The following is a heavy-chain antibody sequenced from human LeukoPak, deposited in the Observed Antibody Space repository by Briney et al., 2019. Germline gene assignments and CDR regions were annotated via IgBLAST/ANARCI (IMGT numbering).Heavy chain of an antibody. D-gene: IGHD6-13*01. CDR1: GFTFSSYS. CDR3: ARYPDSSSWYYFDF. J-gene: IGHJ4*02. CDR2: ISISSTYI. V-gene: IGHV3-21*01. Sequence: PGGSLRFSCAASGFTFSSYSMNWLRQAPGKGLEWVSSISISSTYIYYTDSVKGRFTISRADAKNSLYLQMNSLRAEDTAVYYCARYPDSSSWYYFDFWGQGSLVTVSS.